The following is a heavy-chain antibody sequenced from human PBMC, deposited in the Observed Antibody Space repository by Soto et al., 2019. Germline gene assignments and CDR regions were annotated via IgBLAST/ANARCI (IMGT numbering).Heavy chain of an antibody. CDR1: GYTFANYS. CDR2: INAGNGGT. Sequence: GASVKVPCKASGYTFANYSIHWVRQAPGHRLEWMGWINAGNGGTKYSESFQGRVTITRDTSASTVYLGLSSLSSEDTASYYCARTGHSGSYDFWGQGTLVTVSS. D-gene: IGHD3-9*01. V-gene: IGHV1-3*01. J-gene: IGHJ4*02. CDR3: ARTGHSGSYDF.